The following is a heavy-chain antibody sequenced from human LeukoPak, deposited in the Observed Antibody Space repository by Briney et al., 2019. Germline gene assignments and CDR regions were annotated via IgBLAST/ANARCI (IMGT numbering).Heavy chain of an antibody. Sequence: PSETLSLTCAVYGGSLSAYYWTWIRQPPGKGLEWIGEINHGGSTNYNPSLKSRVTISADTSKNQFALKLSSVTAADTAVYYCAGTYKYSYYYYMDVWGKGTTVTISS. CDR1: GGSLSAYY. CDR3: AGTYKYSYYYYMDV. CDR2: INHGGST. J-gene: IGHJ6*03. D-gene: IGHD1-14*01. V-gene: IGHV4-34*01.